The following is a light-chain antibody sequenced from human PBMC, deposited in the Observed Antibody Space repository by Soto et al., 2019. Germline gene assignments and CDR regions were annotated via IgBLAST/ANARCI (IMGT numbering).Light chain of an antibody. Sequence: QSVLTQPPSASGTPGQRVTISCSGSSSNIGNSTVNWYQQFPGTAPKLLIYANNRRPSGVPDRFSGSKAGTSASLALSGLQSEDEADYYCAAWDDSLNGYVFGAGTKVTVL. CDR2: ANN. CDR3: AAWDDSLNGYV. V-gene: IGLV1-44*01. J-gene: IGLJ1*01. CDR1: SSNIGNST.